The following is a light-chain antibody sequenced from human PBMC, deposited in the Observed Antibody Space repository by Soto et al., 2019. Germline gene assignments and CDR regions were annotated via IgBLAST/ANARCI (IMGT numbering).Light chain of an antibody. CDR3: QHLDSYST. V-gene: IGKV1-9*01. CDR1: QGISSY. Sequence: DIQLTQSPSFLSASVGDRVTITCRASQGISSYLAWYQQKPGKAPKLLIYAASTLQSGVPSRFSGSGSGTEFTXXISSLQPEDFATYXCQHLDSYSTFGQGTRLEIK. J-gene: IGKJ5*01. CDR2: AAS.